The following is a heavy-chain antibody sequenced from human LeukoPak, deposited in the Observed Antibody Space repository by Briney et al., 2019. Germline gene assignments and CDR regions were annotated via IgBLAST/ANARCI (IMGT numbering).Heavy chain of an antibody. J-gene: IGHJ4*02. V-gene: IGHV3-53*01. CDR2: IYSGGST. CDR3: AKMVREFYTISYYFDY. Sequence: PGGSLRLSCAASGFTVSSNYMSWVRQAPGKGLEWVSVIYSGGSTYYADSVKGRFTISRDNSKNTLFLQMNSLSAEDTAVYYCAKMVREFYTISYYFDYWGQGTLVTVSS. D-gene: IGHD5-24*01. CDR1: GFTVSSNY.